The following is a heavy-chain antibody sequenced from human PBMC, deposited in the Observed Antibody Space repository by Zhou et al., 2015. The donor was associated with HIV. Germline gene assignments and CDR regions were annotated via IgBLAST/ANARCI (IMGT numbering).Heavy chain of an antibody. J-gene: IGHJ6*03. CDR2: IIPIFGTA. D-gene: IGHD5-12*01. V-gene: IGHV1-69*01. CDR3: ARTIVATVHYYYYYMDV. Sequence: QVQLVQSGAEVKKPGSSVKVSCKASGGTFSSYAISWVRQAPGQGLEWMGGIIPIFGTANYAQKFQGRVTITADESTSTAYMELSSLRSEDTAMYYCARTIVATVHYYYYYMDVWGKGTTVTVSS. CDR1: GGTFSSYA.